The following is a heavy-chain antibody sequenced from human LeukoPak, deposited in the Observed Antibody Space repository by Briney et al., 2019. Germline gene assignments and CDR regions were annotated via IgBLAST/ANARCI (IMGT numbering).Heavy chain of an antibody. J-gene: IGHJ4*02. CDR3: AKAAEAFGVVTVGLYCFDS. CDR1: GCNFPSRW. Sequence: GEALKISCRTVGCNFPSRWIDWGRKIPGQGLEWVGIIYPGDSDGRYNPSFHGQVTIPVDKTVKTAYLQCSSLRASDTARYYCAKAAEAFGVVTVGLYCFDSWGQGTLVTVSS. CDR2: IYPGDSDG. D-gene: IGHD3-3*01. V-gene: IGHV5-51*01.